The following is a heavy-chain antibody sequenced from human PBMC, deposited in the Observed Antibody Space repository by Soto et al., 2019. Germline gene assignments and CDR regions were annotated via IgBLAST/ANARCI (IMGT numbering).Heavy chain of an antibody. D-gene: IGHD6-19*01. CDR2: TSYDGSNE. CDR3: AKDPQWLAPGGWFDP. CDR1: GFTFRTYG. Sequence: QVQLVESGGGVVQPGRSLRLSCAASGFTFRTYGMHWVRQAPGKGLEWVAGTSYDGSNEYYADSVKGRFTISRDNSKNPLYLQMNSLRPEDTAVYFCAKDPQWLAPGGWFDPWGQGTLVTVSS. V-gene: IGHV3-30*18. J-gene: IGHJ5*02.